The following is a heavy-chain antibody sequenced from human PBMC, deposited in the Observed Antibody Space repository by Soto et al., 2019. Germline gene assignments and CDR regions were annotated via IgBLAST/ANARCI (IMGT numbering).Heavy chain of an antibody. Sequence: GRSLRLSCAASGFTFSSYAMSWVRQAPGKGLEWVSAISGSGGSTYYADSVKGRFTISRDNSKNTLYLQMNSLRAEDTAVYYCAKDPGYGDYYFDYWGQGTLVTVSS. J-gene: IGHJ4*02. D-gene: IGHD4-17*01. CDR1: GFTFSSYA. CDR3: AKDPGYGDYYFDY. V-gene: IGHV3-23*01. CDR2: ISGSGGST.